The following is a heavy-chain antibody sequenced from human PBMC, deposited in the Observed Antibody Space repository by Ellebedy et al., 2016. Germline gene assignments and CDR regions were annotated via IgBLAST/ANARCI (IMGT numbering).Heavy chain of an antibody. D-gene: IGHD3-3*01. V-gene: IGHV1-46*01. CDR3: ARDGVLGIFGPEWYFDL. CDR2: INPSGGST. J-gene: IGHJ2*01. Sequence: ASVKVSXKASGYTFTSYYMHWVRQAPGQGLEWMGIINPSGGSTSYAQKFQGRVTMTRDTSTSTVYMELSSLRSEDTAVYYCARDGVLGIFGPEWYFDLWGRGTLVTVSS. CDR1: GYTFTSYY.